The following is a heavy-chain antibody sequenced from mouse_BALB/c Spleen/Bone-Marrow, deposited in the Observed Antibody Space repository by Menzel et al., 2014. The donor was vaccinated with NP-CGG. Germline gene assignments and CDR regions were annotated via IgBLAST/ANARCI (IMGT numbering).Heavy chain of an antibody. D-gene: IGHD1-2*01. CDR3: SRGDYGYGYLDH. V-gene: IGHV1S34*01. J-gene: IGHJ2*01. CDR2: ISCYNGVT. Sequence: VVKTGASVKISCKASGYSITDYYIHWVKQSHGESLEWIGYISCYNGVTGYNQKFKGKATFTVDTSSSTAYMQLNSLTSEDSAVYYCSRGDYGYGYLDHWGQGTTLTVSS. CDR1: GYSITDYY.